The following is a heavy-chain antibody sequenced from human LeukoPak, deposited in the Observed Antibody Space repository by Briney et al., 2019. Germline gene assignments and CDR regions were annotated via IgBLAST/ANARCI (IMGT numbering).Heavy chain of an antibody. D-gene: IGHD2-15*01. J-gene: IGHJ4*02. V-gene: IGHV1-2*02. CDR3: ARAGYCSDGKCYTFDY. CDR2: LNPNSGGT. Sequence: ASVKVSCKASGYTFTAYSMHWVRQAPGQGLEWMGWLNPNSGGTDCAQRFQGRVTMTRDTSITMLYMEMSSLTPDDTAVYYCARAGYCSDGKCYTFDYWGQGTLVTVSS. CDR1: GYTFTAYS.